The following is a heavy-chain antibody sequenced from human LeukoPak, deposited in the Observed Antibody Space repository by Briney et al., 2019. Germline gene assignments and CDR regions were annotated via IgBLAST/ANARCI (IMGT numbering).Heavy chain of an antibody. D-gene: IGHD3-16*01. CDR1: GGSISSSSYY. V-gene: IGHV4-39*01. CDR2: IYYSGST. CDR3: ARRFQLIDRWDFDL. Sequence: SETLSLTFTVSGGSISSSSYYWGWIRQPPGKGLEWIGSIYYSGSTYYNPSLKSRVTISVDTSKNQFSLKLSSVTAADTAVYYCARRFQLIDRWDFDLWGRGTLVTVSS. J-gene: IGHJ2*01.